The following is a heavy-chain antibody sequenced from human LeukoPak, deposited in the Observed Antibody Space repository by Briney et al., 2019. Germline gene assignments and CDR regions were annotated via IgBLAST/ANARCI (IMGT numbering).Heavy chain of an antibody. Sequence: GGSLRLSCAASGFTVSSYSMNWVRQAPGKGLEWVSAISGSGGSTYYADSVKGRFTISRDNSKNTLYLQMNSLRAEDTAVYYCAKRVGGGYVYWGQGTLVTVSS. CDR1: GFTVSSYS. D-gene: IGHD3-22*01. J-gene: IGHJ4*02. CDR2: ISGSGGST. V-gene: IGHV3-23*01. CDR3: AKRVGGGYVY.